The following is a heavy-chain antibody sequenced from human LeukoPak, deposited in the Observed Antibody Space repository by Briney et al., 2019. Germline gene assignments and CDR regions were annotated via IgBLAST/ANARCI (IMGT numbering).Heavy chain of an antibody. CDR3: AKGPSVGSALLRDY. CDR1: GFTFSSYA. J-gene: IGHJ4*02. D-gene: IGHD2-15*01. V-gene: IGHV3-23*01. CDR2: ISGSGGST. Sequence: QSGGSLRLSCAASGFTFSSYAMSWVRQAPGKGLEWVSAISGSGGSTYYADSVKGRFTISRDNSKNTLYLQMNSLRAEDTAVYYCAKGPSVGSALLRDYWGQGTLVTVSS.